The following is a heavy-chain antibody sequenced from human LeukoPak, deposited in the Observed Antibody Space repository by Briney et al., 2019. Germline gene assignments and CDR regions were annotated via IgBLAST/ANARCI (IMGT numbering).Heavy chain of an antibody. CDR3: ARDPGAYIAAAAPGAFDI. J-gene: IGHJ3*02. V-gene: IGHV4-30-2*01. CDR1: GGSISSGGYY. D-gene: IGHD6-13*01. Sequence: SQTLSLTCTVSGGSISSGGYYWSWIRQPPGKGLEWIGYIYHSGSTYYNPSLKSRVTISVDRSKNQFSLKLSSVTAADTAVYYCARDPGAYIAAAAPGAFDIWGQGTMVTVSS. CDR2: IYHSGST.